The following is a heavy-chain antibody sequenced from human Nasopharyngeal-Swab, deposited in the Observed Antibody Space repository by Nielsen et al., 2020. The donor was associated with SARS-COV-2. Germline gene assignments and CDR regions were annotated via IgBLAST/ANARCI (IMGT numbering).Heavy chain of an antibody. CDR2: IYYSGST. J-gene: IGHJ4*02. V-gene: IGHV4-59*01. Sequence: SETLSLTCTVSGGSISSYYWSWIRQPPGKGLEWIGYIYYSGSTNYNPSLKSRVTISVDTSKTQFSLKLSSVTAADTAVYYCARVRRDTIFGVVIIGTFDYWGQGTLVTVSS. CDR1: GGSISSYY. D-gene: IGHD3-3*01. CDR3: ARVRRDTIFGVVIIGTFDY.